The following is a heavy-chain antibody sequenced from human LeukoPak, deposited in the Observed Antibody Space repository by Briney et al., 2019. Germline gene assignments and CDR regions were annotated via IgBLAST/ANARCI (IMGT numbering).Heavy chain of an antibody. CDR2: IRYDGSNK. Sequence: PGGSLRLSCAAPGFTFSSYGMHWVRQAPGKGLEWVAFIRYDGSNKYYADSVKGRFTISRDNSKNTLYLQMNSLRAEDTAVYYCAKDQDYYDSSGPTDIDYWGQGTLVTVSS. CDR3: AKDQDYYDSSGPTDIDY. CDR1: GFTFSSYG. J-gene: IGHJ4*02. V-gene: IGHV3-30*02. D-gene: IGHD3-22*01.